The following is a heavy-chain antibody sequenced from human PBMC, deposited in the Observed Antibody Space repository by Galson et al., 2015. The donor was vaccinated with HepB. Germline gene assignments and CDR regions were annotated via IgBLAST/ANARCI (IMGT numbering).Heavy chain of an antibody. CDR2: LFYSGSA. Sequence: TLSLTCTVSGGSINSRNYYWAWIRQPPGKGLEWIGTLFYSGSAYYNPSLESRVSISVDTSKNQFSLNLTSVTGADTAFYYCARHVSYYYDSSGGPYFDYWGHGPLVTVSA. D-gene: IGHD3-22*01. CDR3: ARHVSYYYDSSGGPYFDY. J-gene: IGHJ4*01. CDR1: GGSINSRNYY. V-gene: IGHV4-39*01.